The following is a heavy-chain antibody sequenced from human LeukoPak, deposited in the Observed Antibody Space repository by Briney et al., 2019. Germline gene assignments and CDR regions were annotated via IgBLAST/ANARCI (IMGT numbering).Heavy chain of an antibody. D-gene: IGHD6-19*01. Sequence: ASVKVSCKASGGTFSSYAISGVRHAPGQGLEWMGGIIPIFGTANYAQKFQGRVTITADESTSTAYMELSSLRSEDTAVYYCARDFEDSSGWYRDYYCMDVWGQGTTVTVSS. CDR1: GGTFSSYA. V-gene: IGHV1-69*13. CDR3: ARDFEDSSGWYRDYYCMDV. CDR2: IIPIFGTA. J-gene: IGHJ6*02.